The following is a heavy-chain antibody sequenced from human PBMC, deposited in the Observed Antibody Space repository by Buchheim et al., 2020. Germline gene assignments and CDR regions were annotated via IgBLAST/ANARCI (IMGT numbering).Heavy chain of an antibody. CDR3: ARALLLWFGEDYYGMDV. V-gene: IGHV3-74*01. D-gene: IGHD3-10*01. Sequence: EVQLVESGGGLVQPGGSLRLSCAASGFTFSSYWMHWVRQAPGKGLVWVSRINSDGSSTSYADSVKGRFTLSRANAQTTLYLQMNSLRAEDTAVYYCARALLLWFGEDYYGMDVWGQGTT. CDR1: GFTFSSYW. CDR2: INSDGSST. J-gene: IGHJ6*02.